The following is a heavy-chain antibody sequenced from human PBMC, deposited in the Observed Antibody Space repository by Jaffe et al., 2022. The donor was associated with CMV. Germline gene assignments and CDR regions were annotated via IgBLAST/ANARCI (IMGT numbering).Heavy chain of an antibody. CDR2: IKQDGSEK. CDR1: GFTFSSYW. J-gene: IGHJ4*02. V-gene: IGHV3-7*01. Sequence: EVQLVESGGGLVQPGGSLRLSCAASGFTFSSYWMSWVRQAPGKGLEWVANIKQDGSEKYYVDSVKGRFTISRDNAKNSLYLQMNSLRAEDTAVYYCARVLRPYSYGLFGGFDYWGQGTLVTVSS. CDR3: ARVLRPYSYGLFGGFDY. D-gene: IGHD5-18*01.